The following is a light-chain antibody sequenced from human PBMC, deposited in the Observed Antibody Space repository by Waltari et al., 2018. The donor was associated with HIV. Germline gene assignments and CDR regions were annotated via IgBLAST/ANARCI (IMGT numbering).Light chain of an antibody. Sequence: DIVMTQSPDSLAVSLGERAPINCKSSQSVLHSSNNKNYLAWYQQKPTQPPKLLIYWASTRESGVPDRFSGSGSGTDFTLTISSLQAEDVAVYYCQQYYTTPTFGGGTKVEIK. CDR1: QSVLHSSNNKNY. J-gene: IGKJ4*01. CDR2: WAS. CDR3: QQYYTTPT. V-gene: IGKV4-1*01.